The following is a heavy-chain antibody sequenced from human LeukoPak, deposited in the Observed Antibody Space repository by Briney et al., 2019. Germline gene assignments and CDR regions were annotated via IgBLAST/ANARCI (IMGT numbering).Heavy chain of an antibody. CDR1: GFTFSSYW. Sequence: GGSLRLSCAASGFTFSSYWVSWVRQAPGKGLEWVANIKQDGSEKYYVDSVKGRFTISRDNAKNSLYLQMNSLRAEDTAVYYCARVATGCDFWSGYPPVYYYGMDVWGQGTTVTVSS. CDR3: ARVATGCDFWSGYPPVYYYGMDV. J-gene: IGHJ6*02. V-gene: IGHV3-7*03. D-gene: IGHD3-3*01. CDR2: IKQDGSEK.